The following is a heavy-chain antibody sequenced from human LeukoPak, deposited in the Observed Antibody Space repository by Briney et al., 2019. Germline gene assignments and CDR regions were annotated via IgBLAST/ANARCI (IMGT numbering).Heavy chain of an antibody. D-gene: IGHD3-16*01. CDR3: AKDRPEWGGEEAFDI. CDR1: GFTFRSYG. J-gene: IGHJ3*02. Sequence: GGSLRLSCAAPGFTFRSYGIHWVRQAPGKGLEWVAVISSDGRNKYYADSVKGRFTISRDNSKNTLYLQMNSLRAEDTAVYYCAKDRPEWGGEEAFDIWGRGTMVTVSS. V-gene: IGHV3-30*18. CDR2: ISSDGRNK.